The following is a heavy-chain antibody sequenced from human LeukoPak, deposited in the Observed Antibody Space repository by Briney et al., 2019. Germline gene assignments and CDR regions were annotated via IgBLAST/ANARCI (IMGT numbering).Heavy chain of an antibody. D-gene: IGHD5-18*01. Sequence: SETLSLTCTVSGGSISSYYWSWIRQPPGKGLEWIGCIYYSGSTNYSPSLKSRVTISVDTSKNQFSLKLSSVTAADTAVYYCARAGTAMVLDYFDYWGQGTLVTVSS. CDR2: IYYSGST. CDR3: ARAGTAMVLDYFDY. J-gene: IGHJ4*02. CDR1: GGSISSYY. V-gene: IGHV4-59*01.